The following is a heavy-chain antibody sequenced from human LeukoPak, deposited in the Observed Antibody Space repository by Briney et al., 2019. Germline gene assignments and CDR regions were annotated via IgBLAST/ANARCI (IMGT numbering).Heavy chain of an antibody. D-gene: IGHD6-19*01. J-gene: IGHJ4*02. CDR1: GYTFTSYD. CDR3: ARVDSDVAVAGTSAGADY. V-gene: IGHV1-8*01. Sequence: ASVKVSCKASGYTFTSYDINWVRQATGQGLEWMGWMNPNSGNTGYAQKFQGRVTMTRNTSISTAYMELSSLRSEDTAVYYCARVDSDVAVAGTSAGADYWGQGTLVTVSS. CDR2: MNPNSGNT.